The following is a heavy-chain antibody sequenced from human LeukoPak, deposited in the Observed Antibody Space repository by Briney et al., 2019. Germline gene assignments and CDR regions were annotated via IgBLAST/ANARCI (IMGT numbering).Heavy chain of an antibody. CDR1: GYTFTDYY. CDR2: INPNTGGT. CDR3: ARPRAFSYGQMYYFDY. V-gene: IGHV1-2*02. J-gene: IGHJ4*02. D-gene: IGHD5-18*01. Sequence: ASVKVSCKASGYTFTDYYIHWVRQAPGQGLEWMGWINPNTGGTNYAQKFQGRVTMTRDTSIRTAYMELSRLRSDDTAVYYCARPRAFSYGQMYYFDYWGQGALVTVSS.